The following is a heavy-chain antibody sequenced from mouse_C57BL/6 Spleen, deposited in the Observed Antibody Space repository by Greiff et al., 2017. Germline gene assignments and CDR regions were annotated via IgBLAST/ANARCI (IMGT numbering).Heavy chain of an antibody. V-gene: IGHV10-1*01. CDR2: IRSKSNNYAT. Sequence: EVKLVESGGGLVQPKGSLKLSCAASGFSFNTYAMNWVRQAPGKGLEWVARIRSKSNNYATYYADSVKDRFTISRDDSESMLYLQMNNLKTEDTAMYYCVRMGLYSPYYFDYWGQGTTLTVSS. CDR3: VRMGLYSPYYFDY. J-gene: IGHJ2*01. CDR1: GFSFNTYA. D-gene: IGHD2-12*01.